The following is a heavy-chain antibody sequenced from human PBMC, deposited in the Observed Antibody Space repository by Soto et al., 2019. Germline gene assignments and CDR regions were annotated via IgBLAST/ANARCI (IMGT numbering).Heavy chain of an antibody. D-gene: IGHD6-19*01. V-gene: IGHV4-61*01. Sequence: QVQLQESGPGLVKPSETLSLTCIVSGGSVSSGSYYWSWIRQPPGKGLEWIGYIFYSGSTNYNPSLKSRVTIXXDXSXXQFSLKLSSVTAADTAVYYCARDSWAVAEPYYFDDWGQGTLVTVSS. CDR3: ARDSWAVAEPYYFDD. CDR1: GGSVSSGSYY. J-gene: IGHJ4*02. CDR2: IFYSGST.